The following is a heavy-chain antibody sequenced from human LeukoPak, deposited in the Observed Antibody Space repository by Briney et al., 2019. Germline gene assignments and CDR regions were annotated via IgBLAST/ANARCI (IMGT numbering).Heavy chain of an antibody. J-gene: IGHJ4*02. CDR1: GFTFSSYA. CDR3: AKGGRPYNTKYYFDY. Sequence: GGSLRLSCAASGFTFSSYAMSWVRQAPGKWLEWVSAISGSGGSTYYADSVKGRFTISRDNSKNTLYLQMNSLRAEDTAVYYCAKGGRPYNTKYYFDYWGQGTLVTVSS. D-gene: IGHD3-3*01. CDR2: ISGSGGST. V-gene: IGHV3-23*01.